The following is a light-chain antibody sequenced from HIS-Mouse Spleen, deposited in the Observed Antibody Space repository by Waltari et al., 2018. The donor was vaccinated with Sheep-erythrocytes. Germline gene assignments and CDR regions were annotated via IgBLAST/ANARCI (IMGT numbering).Light chain of an antibody. Sequence: QSALTPPAPVSGSPGQSITIPCTGTRSDVWLYYLVPCYQQHPGTAPQLMIYEGSKRPSGVSNRFSGSKSGNTASLTISGLQAEDEADYYCCSYAGSSTPWVFGGGTKLTVL. CDR1: RSDVWLYYL. V-gene: IGLV2-23*01. CDR2: EGS. J-gene: IGLJ3*02. CDR3: CSYAGSSTPWV.